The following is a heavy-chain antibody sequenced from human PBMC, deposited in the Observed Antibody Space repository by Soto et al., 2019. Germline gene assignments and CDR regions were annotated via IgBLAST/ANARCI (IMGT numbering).Heavy chain of an antibody. CDR1: GFTFSSYS. CDR2: ISSSSSTI. V-gene: IGHV3-48*01. CDR3: AFSTTYYDFWSGYLDAFDI. Sequence: GSLRLSCAASGFTFSSYSMNWVRQAPGKGLEWVSYISSSSSTIYYADSVKGRFTISRDNAKNSLYLQMNSLRAEDTAVYYCAFSTTYYDFWSGYLDAFDIWGQGTMVTVSS. J-gene: IGHJ3*02. D-gene: IGHD3-3*01.